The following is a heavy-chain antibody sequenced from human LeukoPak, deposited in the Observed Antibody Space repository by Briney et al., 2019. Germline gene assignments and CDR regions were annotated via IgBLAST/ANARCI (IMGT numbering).Heavy chain of an antibody. CDR2: FDPEDGET. J-gene: IGHJ5*02. CDR1: GYTLTELS. D-gene: IGHD2-15*01. V-gene: IGHV1-24*01. Sequence: ASVKVSCKVSGYTLTELSMHWVRQAPGKGLEWMGGFDPEDGETIYAQKFQGRVTMTEDTSTDTAYMELSGLRSEDTAVYYCATVGRYCSGGSCSTTSWFDPWGQGTLVTVFS. CDR3: ATVGRYCSGGSCSTTSWFDP.